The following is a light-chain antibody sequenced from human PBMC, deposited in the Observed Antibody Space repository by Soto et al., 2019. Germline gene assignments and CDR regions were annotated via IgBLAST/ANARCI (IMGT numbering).Light chain of an antibody. CDR3: ISFASTYTYV. J-gene: IGLJ1*01. CDR2: EVN. V-gene: IGLV2-14*01. CDR1: SSDVGFYNH. Sequence: QSALTQPASVSGSPGQSITISCTGTSSDVGFYNHVSWYQQHPGKAPKLLIYEVNNRPSGVSHRFSGSKSGNTASLTISGLQAEDEADYYCISFASTYTYVFGTGTKLTVL.